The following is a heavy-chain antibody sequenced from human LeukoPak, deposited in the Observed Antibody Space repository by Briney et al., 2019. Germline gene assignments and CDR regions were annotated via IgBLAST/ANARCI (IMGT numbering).Heavy chain of an antibody. Sequence: GGSLRLSCAASGFTVSDNYMSWVRQAPGKGLEWVSLIHSGGSTYYVDSVKGRFTISRDNSKNTLYLQMNSLRAEDTAVYYCASAKNYCGGGSCYLGYWGQGTLVTVSS. V-gene: IGHV3-53*01. J-gene: IGHJ4*02. CDR1: GFTVSDNY. D-gene: IGHD2-15*01. CDR3: ASAKNYCGGGSCYLGY. CDR2: IHSGGST.